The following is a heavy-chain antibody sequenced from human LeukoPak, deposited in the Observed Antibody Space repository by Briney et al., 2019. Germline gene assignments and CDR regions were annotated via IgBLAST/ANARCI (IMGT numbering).Heavy chain of an antibody. V-gene: IGHV3-74*01. CDR3: TRYTTETGSWS. D-gene: IGHD3-9*01. Sequence: GGSLRLSCAASGFTFSKYWMHWFRQAPGKGLVWVSRINNDGTSTHFADSVKDRFTISRDNAKNTLYLQMNSLRVEDTAVYYCTRYTTETGSWSWGQGTLVTVSS. J-gene: IGHJ4*02. CDR2: INNDGTST. CDR1: GFTFSKYW.